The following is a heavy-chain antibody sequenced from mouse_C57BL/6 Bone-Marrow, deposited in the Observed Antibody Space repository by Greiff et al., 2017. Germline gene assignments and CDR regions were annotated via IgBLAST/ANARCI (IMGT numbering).Heavy chain of an antibody. CDR2: IYPGDGDT. J-gene: IGHJ4*01. D-gene: IGHD2-1*01. Sequence: QVQLQQSGAELVKPGASVKISCKASGYAFSGYWMNWVKQRPGKGLEWIGQIYPGDGDTNYNGKFKGKATLTADKSSSTAYMQLSSLTSEDSAVYFCARSGGNYVPYAMDYWGQGTSVTVSS. CDR1: GYAFSGYW. CDR3: ARSGGNYVPYAMDY. V-gene: IGHV1-80*01.